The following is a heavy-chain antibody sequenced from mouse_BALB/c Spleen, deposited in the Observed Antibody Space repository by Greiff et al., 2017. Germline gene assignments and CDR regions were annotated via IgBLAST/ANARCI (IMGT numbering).Heavy chain of an antibody. Sequence: EVKLEESGGGLVQPGGSMKLSCVASGFTFSNYWMNWVRQSPEKGLEWVAEIRLKSNNYATHYAESVKGRFTISRDDSKSSVYLQMNNLRAEDTGIYYCTRPGLGDYFDYWGQGTTLTVSS. J-gene: IGHJ2*01. CDR2: IRLKSNNYAT. CDR3: TRPGLGDYFDY. V-gene: IGHV6-6*02. CDR1: GFTFSNYW. D-gene: IGHD3-3*01.